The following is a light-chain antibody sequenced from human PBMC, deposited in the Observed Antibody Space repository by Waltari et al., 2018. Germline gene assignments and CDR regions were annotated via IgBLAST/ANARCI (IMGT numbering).Light chain of an antibody. CDR3: QQFISYPRT. CDR2: DAS. V-gene: IGKV1-13*02. Sequence: IQLTQSPSSLSASLGDRVTITCRASQVINTALAWYQQKPGKAPNLLIYDASNLESGVPARFSGSGSGTDFSLTISSLQPEDFATYYCQQFISYPRTFGGGTK. CDR1: QVINTA. J-gene: IGKJ4*01.